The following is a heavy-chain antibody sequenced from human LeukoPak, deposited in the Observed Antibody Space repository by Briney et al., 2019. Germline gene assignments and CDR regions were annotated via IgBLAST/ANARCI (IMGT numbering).Heavy chain of an antibody. CDR2: ISGSDGNT. V-gene: IGHV3-23*01. CDR3: AKAATFYYGSDL. J-gene: IGHJ4*02. D-gene: IGHD3-10*01. CDR1: GFTFRSYA. Sequence: GGSLRLSCAASGFTFRSYAMNWVRQAPGEGLEWVSAISGSDGNTYYADSVKGRFTISRDDSKNTLYLQMNRLRAEDTALYYCAKAATFYYGSDLWGQGILVAVSS.